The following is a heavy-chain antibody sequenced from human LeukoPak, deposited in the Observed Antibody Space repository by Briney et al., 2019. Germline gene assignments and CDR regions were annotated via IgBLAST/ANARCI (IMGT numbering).Heavy chain of an antibody. CDR1: GGSISSYY. CDR2: IYYSGST. CDR3: ARDVIAMASFDY. V-gene: IGHV4-59*01. D-gene: IGHD2-21*01. Sequence: PWETLSLTCTVSGGSISSYYWSWIRQPPGKGLEWIGYIYYSGSTNYNPPLKSRVTISVDTSKNQFSLKLSSVTAANTAVYYCARDVIAMASFDYWGQGTLVTVSS. J-gene: IGHJ4*02.